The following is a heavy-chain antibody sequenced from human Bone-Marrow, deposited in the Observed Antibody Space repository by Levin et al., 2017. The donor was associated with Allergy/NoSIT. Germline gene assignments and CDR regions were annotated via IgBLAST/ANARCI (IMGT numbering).Heavy chain of an antibody. CDR3: ARDYRGPGYYYYGMDV. Sequence: SCAASGFTFSSYAMHWVRQAPGKGLEWVAVISYDGSNKYYADSVKGRFTISRDNSKNTLYLQMNSLRAEDTAVYYCARDYRGPGYYYYGMDVWGQGTTVTVSS. V-gene: IGHV3-30-3*01. CDR1: GFTFSSYA. J-gene: IGHJ6*02. CDR2: ISYDGSNK.